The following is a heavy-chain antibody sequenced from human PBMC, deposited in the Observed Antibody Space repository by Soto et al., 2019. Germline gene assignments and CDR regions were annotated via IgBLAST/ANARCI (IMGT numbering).Heavy chain of an antibody. V-gene: IGHV3-21*01. CDR2: ISRESIFI. CDR3: ARRIDYVEDY. D-gene: IGHD3-16*01. Sequence: EVQLVESGGGLVKPGGSLRLSCAASGFTFSTYSMNWVRQAPGKGLEWVSSISRESIFIYYADSVRGRFTISRDNAKKSLYLQMNSLRADDTAVYYCARRIDYVEDYWGQGTLVTVSS. CDR1: GFTFSTYS. J-gene: IGHJ4*02.